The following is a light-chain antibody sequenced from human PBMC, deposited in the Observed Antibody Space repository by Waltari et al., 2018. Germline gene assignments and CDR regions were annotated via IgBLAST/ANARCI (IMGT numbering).Light chain of an antibody. CDR3: SSYTPGGTLL. V-gene: IGLV2-18*02. J-gene: IGLJ2*01. CDR2: DVS. Sequence: YGYQHPPGTTPKLIMFDVSMRPSGIPDRFSGSKSGSTASPTISGLRTEDEGDYYSSSYTPGGTLLFGGGTKLTV.